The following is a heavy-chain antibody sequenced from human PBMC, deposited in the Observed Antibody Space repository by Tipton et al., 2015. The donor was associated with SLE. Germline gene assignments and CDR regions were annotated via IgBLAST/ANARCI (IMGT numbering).Heavy chain of an antibody. D-gene: IGHD3-22*01. CDR3: TTEVVTLYYYYGMDV. J-gene: IGHJ6*02. Sequence: SLRLSCAASGFTFSNAWMSWVRQAPGKGLEWVGRIKSKTDGGTTDYAAPVKGRFTISRDDSKNTLYLQMNSLKTEDTAVYYCTTEVVTLYYYYGMDVWGQGTTVTVSS. CDR2: IKSKTDGGTT. CDR1: GFTFSNAW. V-gene: IGHV3-15*01.